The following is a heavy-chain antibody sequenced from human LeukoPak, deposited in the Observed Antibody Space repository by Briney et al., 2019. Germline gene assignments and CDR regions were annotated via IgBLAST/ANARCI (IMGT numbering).Heavy chain of an antibody. V-gene: IGHV4-4*07. Sequence: PSETLSLTCTVSGGSISSYYWSWIRQPAGKGLEWIGRIYTSGSTNYNPSLKSRVAISVDTSKNQFSLKLSSVTAADTAVYYCASDLTYASFYYWGQGTLVTVSS. CDR2: IYTSGST. J-gene: IGHJ4*02. CDR3: ASDLTYASFYY. D-gene: IGHD2/OR15-2a*01. CDR1: GGSISSYY.